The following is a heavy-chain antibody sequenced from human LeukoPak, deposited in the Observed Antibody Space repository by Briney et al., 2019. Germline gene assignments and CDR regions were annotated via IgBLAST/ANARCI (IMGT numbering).Heavy chain of an antibody. J-gene: IGHJ4*02. D-gene: IGHD1/OR15-1a*01. CDR2: IANDGGST. V-gene: IGHV3-23*01. Sequence: GGSLRLSCAAPRFTFSTYAMSWVRQAPGKGLEWISTIANDGGSTYYADSVKGRFTISRDNSRNTLYLQMNSLRADDTAVYYCAKSHSVEQRGYFDYWGQGTLVTVSS. CDR3: AKSHSVEQRGYFDY. CDR1: RFTFSTYA.